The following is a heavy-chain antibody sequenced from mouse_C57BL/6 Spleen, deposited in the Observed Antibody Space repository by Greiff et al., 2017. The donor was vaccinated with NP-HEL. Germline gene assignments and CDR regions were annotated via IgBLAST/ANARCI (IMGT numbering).Heavy chain of an antibody. V-gene: IGHV14-4*01. CDR1: GFNIKDDY. J-gene: IGHJ2*01. D-gene: IGHD2-1*01. CDR3: TAYGNPGDYFDY. CDR2: IDPENGDT. Sequence: VQLQQSGAELVRPGASVKLSCTASGFNIKDDYMHWVKQRPEQGLEWIGWIDPENGDTEYASKFQGKATITADTSSNTAYLQLSSLTSEDTAVYYCTAYGNPGDYFDYWGQGTTLTVSS.